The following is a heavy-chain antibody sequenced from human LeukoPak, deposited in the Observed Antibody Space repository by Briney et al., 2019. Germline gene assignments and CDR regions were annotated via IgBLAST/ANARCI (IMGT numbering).Heavy chain of an antibody. CDR1: GFTFSSYS. J-gene: IGHJ5*02. D-gene: IGHD3-10*01. Sequence: PGESLRLSCAASGFTFSSYSMNWVRQAPGKGLEWISYISSASNTIYYADSVKGRLTISRDNAKNSVYLQMNSLRAEDTAMYYCARDGWFGDYNWFDPWGQGTLVTVSS. CDR3: ARDGWFGDYNWFDP. V-gene: IGHV3-48*01. CDR2: ISSASNTI.